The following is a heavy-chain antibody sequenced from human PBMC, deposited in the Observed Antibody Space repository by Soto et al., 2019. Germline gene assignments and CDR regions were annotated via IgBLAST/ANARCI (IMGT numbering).Heavy chain of an antibody. J-gene: IGHJ4*02. Sequence: PSETLSLTCSVSGGSITTNGHYWTWIRQHPGQGLEWIAYIYYTGNSYLNPSLNSRFSFSFDTSKTQFSLELRFLTAADTAVYYCAREQWGFDSWGQGTLVTVSS. V-gene: IGHV4-31*03. CDR2: IYYTGNS. CDR3: AREQWGFDS. CDR1: GGSITTNGHY. D-gene: IGHD6-19*01.